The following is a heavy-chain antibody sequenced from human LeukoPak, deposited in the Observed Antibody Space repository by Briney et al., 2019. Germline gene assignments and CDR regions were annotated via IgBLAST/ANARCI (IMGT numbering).Heavy chain of an antibody. CDR2: IYYSGST. Sequence: NPSETLSLTCTVSGGSISSSSYYWSWIRQPPGKGLEWIGYIYYSGSTNYNPSLKSRVTISVDTSKNQFSLKLSSVTAADTAVYYCARVVAGTKSPDYWGQGTLVTVSS. J-gene: IGHJ4*02. CDR1: GGSISSSSYY. D-gene: IGHD6-19*01. V-gene: IGHV4-61*01. CDR3: ARVVAGTKSPDY.